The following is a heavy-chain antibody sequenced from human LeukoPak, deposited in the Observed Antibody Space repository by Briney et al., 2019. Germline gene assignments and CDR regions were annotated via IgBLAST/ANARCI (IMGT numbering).Heavy chain of an antibody. CDR1: GFTFDDYA. J-gene: IGHJ4*02. V-gene: IGHV3-9*01. CDR3: AKDRGATKYYIDY. D-gene: IGHD1-26*01. CDR2: ISWNSGSI. Sequence: PGRSLRLSFAASGFTFDDYAMHWVRQAPGKGLEWVSGISWNSGSIGYADSVKGRFTIYRDNAKNSLYLQMNRLRAEDTALYYCAKDRGATKYYIDYWGQGTLVTVSS.